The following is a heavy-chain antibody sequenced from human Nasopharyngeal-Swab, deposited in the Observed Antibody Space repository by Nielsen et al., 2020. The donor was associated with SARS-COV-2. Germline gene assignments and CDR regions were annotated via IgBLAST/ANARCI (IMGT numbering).Heavy chain of an antibody. Sequence: GESLKIPCAASGFIFSGYWMHWVRQAPGKGLVWVSRINSDGSSTNYADSVKGRFTISRDNAKNTLYLQMNSLRAEDTAVYYCARDWESSVFDYWGQGTLVTVSS. CDR3: ARDWESSVFDY. V-gene: IGHV3-74*01. CDR2: INSDGSST. J-gene: IGHJ4*02. D-gene: IGHD3-16*01. CDR1: GFIFSGYW.